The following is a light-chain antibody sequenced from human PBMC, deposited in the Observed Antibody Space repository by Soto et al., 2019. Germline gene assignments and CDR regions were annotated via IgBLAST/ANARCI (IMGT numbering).Light chain of an antibody. CDR3: SSYAGNNNLV. CDR2: EVS. J-gene: IGLJ3*02. V-gene: IGLV2-8*01. Sequence: QSALTQPPSASGSPGQSVTICCTGTSSDVGGYNYVSWYQQHPGKAPKLMIYEVSKRPSGVPDRFSGSKSGNTASLTVSGLQAEDEADYYCSSYAGNNNLVFGGGTKLTVL. CDR1: SSDVGGYNY.